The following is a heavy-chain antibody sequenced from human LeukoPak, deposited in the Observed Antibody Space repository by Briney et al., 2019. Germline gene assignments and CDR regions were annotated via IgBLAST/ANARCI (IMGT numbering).Heavy chain of an antibody. CDR3: ARERDSSGYSPLDP. V-gene: IGHV1-2*02. Sequence: ASVKVSCKASGYTFTGYYMHWVRQAPGQGLEWMGWINPNSERKYAQKSQGRVTMTRDTSSSTAYMELSRLRSDDTAVYYCARERDSSGYSPLDPWGQGTLVTVSS. J-gene: IGHJ5*02. CDR2: INPNSER. D-gene: IGHD3-22*01. CDR1: GYTFTGYY.